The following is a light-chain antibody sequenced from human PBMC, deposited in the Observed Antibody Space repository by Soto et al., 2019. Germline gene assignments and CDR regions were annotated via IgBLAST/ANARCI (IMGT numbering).Light chain of an antibody. V-gene: IGKV1-39*01. J-gene: IGKJ5*01. Sequence: DIQRTQSPSSLSASVGDRAAITCRASPSISSYLNWYQQKPGKAHKLLIYAASSLQSGVPSRFSGSGCGTDFTLTISSLQPEDFVTYYCQQSYRTPTIAFGQGTRLEIK. CDR2: AAS. CDR3: QQSYRTPTIA. CDR1: PSISSY.